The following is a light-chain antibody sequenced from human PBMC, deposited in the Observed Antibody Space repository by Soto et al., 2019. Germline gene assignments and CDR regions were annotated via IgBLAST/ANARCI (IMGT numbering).Light chain of an antibody. CDR1: QSVSGN. J-gene: IGKJ1*01. CDR3: QQYNNWPGT. V-gene: IGKV3-15*01. Sequence: EIVMTQSPATLSVSPGERATLSCRASQSVSGNLAWYQQKPGQAPRLLIFGASTRATGIPARFSGSGSGTEFTLTISSLQSEDFAVYYCQQYNNWPGTFGQGTKVEIK. CDR2: GAS.